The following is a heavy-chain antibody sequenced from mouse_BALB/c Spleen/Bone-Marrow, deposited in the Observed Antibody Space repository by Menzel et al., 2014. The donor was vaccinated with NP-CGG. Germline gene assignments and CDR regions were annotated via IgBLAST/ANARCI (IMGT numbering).Heavy chain of an antibody. CDR2: INPGSGGT. CDR3: ARDGDYDEGYAMDY. CDR1: GYAFTNYL. D-gene: IGHD2-4*01. V-gene: IGHV1-54*01. J-gene: IGHJ4*01. Sequence: QVQLQQPGAELVRPGTSVKVSCKASGYAFTNYLIEWVKQRPGQGLEWIGVINPGSGGTNYNEKFKGKATRTADKSSSTAYMQLSSLTSDDSAVYFCARDGDYDEGYAMDYWGQGPSVTVSS.